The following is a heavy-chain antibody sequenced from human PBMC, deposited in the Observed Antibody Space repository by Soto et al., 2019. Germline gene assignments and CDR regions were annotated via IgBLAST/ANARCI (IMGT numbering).Heavy chain of an antibody. CDR3: ARRGGDCSGGSCFPYYYCYGMDV. Sequence: GESLKISCKGSGYSFTSYWIGWVRQMPGKGLEWMGIIYPGDSDTRYSPSFQGQVTISADKSISTAYLQWISLKASDTAMYYCARRGGDCSGGSCFPYYYCYGMDVWGQGTTVTVSS. J-gene: IGHJ6*02. D-gene: IGHD2-15*01. V-gene: IGHV5-51*01. CDR1: GYSFTSYW. CDR2: IYPGDSDT.